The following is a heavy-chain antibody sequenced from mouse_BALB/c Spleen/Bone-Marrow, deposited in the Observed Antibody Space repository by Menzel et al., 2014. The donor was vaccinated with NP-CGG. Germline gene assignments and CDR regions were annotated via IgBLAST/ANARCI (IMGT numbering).Heavy chain of an antibody. D-gene: IGHD1-1*01. V-gene: IGHV1S16*01. CDR2: INPSNGGT. J-gene: IGHJ1*01. CDR1: GYTFSSYY. Sequence: PGASVKLSCKASGYTFSSYYMYWVKQRPGQGLEWIGEINPSNGGTKFNEKFKSKATLTVDKSSSTTYMQLSSLTSEDSAVYYCTRSNYGYWYFDVWGAGTTVTVSS. CDR3: TRSNYGYWYFDV.